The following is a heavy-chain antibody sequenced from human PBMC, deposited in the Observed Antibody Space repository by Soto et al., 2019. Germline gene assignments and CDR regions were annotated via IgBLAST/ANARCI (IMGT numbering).Heavy chain of an antibody. Sequence: GGSLRLSCAASGFTFSSYAMSWVRQAPGKGLEWVSAISGSGGSTYYADSVKGRFTISRDNSKNTLYLQMNSLRAEDTAVYYCAKDLAAIPSYYYYYGMDVWGQGTTVTVSS. CDR1: GFTFSSYA. CDR2: ISGSGGST. CDR3: AKDLAAIPSYYYYYGMDV. D-gene: IGHD2-15*01. J-gene: IGHJ6*02. V-gene: IGHV3-23*01.